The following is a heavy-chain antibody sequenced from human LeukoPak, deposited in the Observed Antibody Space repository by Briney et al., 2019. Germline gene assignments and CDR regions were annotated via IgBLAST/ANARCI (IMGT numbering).Heavy chain of an antibody. Sequence: SETLSLTCTVSGGSISSYYWNWIRQPPGKGLEWIGYIYYSGSTSYSPSLKSRVTISADTSQNQFPLKLSSVTAADTAVYYCASRKLGNDYWGQGTLVTVSS. D-gene: IGHD7-27*01. J-gene: IGHJ4*02. V-gene: IGHV4-59*01. CDR3: ASRKLGNDY. CDR2: IYYSGST. CDR1: GGSISSYY.